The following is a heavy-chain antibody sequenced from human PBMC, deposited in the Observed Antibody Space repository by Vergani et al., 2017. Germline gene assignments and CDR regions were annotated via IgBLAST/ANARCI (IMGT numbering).Heavy chain of an antibody. CDR2: IDHTGRS. D-gene: IGHD4-11*01. CDR3: ARVNTETNCHLYYYYYMDV. V-gene: IGHV4-34*01. J-gene: IGHJ6*03. Sequence: QVQLQQWGGGLLKPSETLSLTCVVNGRSFTSYHWTWIRQSPGEGLEGVGDIDHTGRSDCNPSLKMRLTMSVDKSRNRFSLTLNSVTATDTSIYFCARVNTETNCHLYYYYYMDVWGQGSAVTVS. CDR1: GRSFTSYH.